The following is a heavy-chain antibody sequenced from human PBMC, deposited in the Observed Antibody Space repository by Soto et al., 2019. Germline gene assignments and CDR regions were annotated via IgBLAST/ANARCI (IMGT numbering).Heavy chain of an antibody. Sequence: QVQLQQWGAGLLKPSETLSLTCAVYGGSFSGYYWSWIRQPPGKGLEWIGEINHSGSTNYNPSLKSRVTISVDTSKNQFSLKLSSVTAADTAVYDCARGLYSSSWFYFDYWGQGTLVTVSS. CDR3: ARGLYSSSWFYFDY. CDR1: GGSFSGYY. D-gene: IGHD6-13*01. CDR2: INHSGST. J-gene: IGHJ4*02. V-gene: IGHV4-34*01.